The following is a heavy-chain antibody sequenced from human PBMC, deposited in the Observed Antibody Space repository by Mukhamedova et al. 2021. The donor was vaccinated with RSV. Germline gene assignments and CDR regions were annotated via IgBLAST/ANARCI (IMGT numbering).Heavy chain of an antibody. CDR3: ATNPSIAVAGTYYYNGMEV. D-gene: IGHD6-19*01. J-gene: IGHJ6*02. V-gene: IGHV1-24*01. CDR2: FDPEDGET. Sequence: HWVRQAPGKGLEWMGGFDPEDGETIYAQKFQGRVTMTEDTSTDTAYMELSSLRSEDTAVYYCATNPSIAVAGTYYYNGMEVWGQG.